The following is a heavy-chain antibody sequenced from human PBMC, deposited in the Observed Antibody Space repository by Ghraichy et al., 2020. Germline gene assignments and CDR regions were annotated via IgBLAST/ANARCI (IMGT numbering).Heavy chain of an antibody. J-gene: IGHJ4*02. Sequence: GGSLRLSCEGYGTTFSSYAMNWVRQAPGTGLEWVSAISGSGGSTYYADSVKGRFTISRDNSKNTLYLQVNSLRAEDTAVYYCAKVFGMATITAFDYWGQGTLVTVSS. CDR3: AKVFGMATITAFDY. D-gene: IGHD5-24*01. V-gene: IGHV3-23*01. CDR2: ISGSGGST. CDR1: GTTFSSYA.